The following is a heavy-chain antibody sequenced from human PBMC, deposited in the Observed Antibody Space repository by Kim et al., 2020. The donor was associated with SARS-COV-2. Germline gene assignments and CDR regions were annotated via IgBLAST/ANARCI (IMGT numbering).Heavy chain of an antibody. CDR3: ARIRPFDYYYGMDV. J-gene: IGHJ6*02. CDR2: INPIFGTA. V-gene: IGHV1-69*13. CDR1: GGTFSSYA. Sequence: SVKVSCKASGGTFSSYAISWVRQAPGQGLEWMGGINPIFGTANYAQKFQGRVTITADESTSTAYMELSSLRSEDTAVYYCARIRPFDYYYGMDVWGHGTTVTVSS.